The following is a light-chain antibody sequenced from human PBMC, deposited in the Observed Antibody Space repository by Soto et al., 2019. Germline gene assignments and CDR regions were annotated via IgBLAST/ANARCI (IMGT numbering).Light chain of an antibody. CDR1: QTISSW. CDR3: QHYNSYSAA. V-gene: IGKV1-5*03. Sequence: DIQMTQSPSTLSGAVGDRVTITCRAIQTISSWLAWYQQKPGKAPKLLIYKASTLNSGVPSRFSGSGSGTDFTLTISSLQPDDFSTYYCQHYNSYSAAFGQGPNVEL. CDR2: KAS. J-gene: IGKJ1*01.